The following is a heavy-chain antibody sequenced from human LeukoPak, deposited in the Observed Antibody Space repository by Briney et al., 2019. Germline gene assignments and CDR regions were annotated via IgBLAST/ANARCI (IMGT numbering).Heavy chain of an antibody. J-gene: IGHJ4*02. CDR1: GFTFGDYA. CDR2: IRSKAYGGTT. V-gene: IGHV3-49*04. CDR3: TRVGYYDSSGYFDY. D-gene: IGHD3-22*01. Sequence: SGGSLRLSCTASGFTFGDYAMSWVRQAPGKGLEWVGFIRSKAYGGTTEYAASVKGRFTISRDDSKSIAYLQMNSLKTEDTAVYYCTRVGYYDSSGYFDYWGQGTLVTVSS.